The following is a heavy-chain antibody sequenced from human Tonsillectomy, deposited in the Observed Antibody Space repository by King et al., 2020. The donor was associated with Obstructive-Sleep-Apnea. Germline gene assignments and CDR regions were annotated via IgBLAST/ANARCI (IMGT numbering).Heavy chain of an antibody. CDR3: AVTQGATIYAFDI. CDR2: IYPGDSDT. D-gene: IGHD2-21*02. CDR1: GFAFTNYW. J-gene: IGHJ3*02. Sequence: LQLVQSGAEVKKPGESLKISCKGFGFAFTNYWIGWVRQLPGKGLEWMGIIYPGDSDTRYSPSFQGQVTISADKSISSAYLQWSSLKVSDTAMYYCAVTQGATIYAFDIWSQGTMVTVSS. V-gene: IGHV5-51*01.